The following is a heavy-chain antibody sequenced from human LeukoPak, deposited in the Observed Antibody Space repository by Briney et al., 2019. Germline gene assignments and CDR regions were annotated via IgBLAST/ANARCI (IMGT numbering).Heavy chain of an antibody. Sequence: GGSLRPSSAASGFTVSSNYMSWVRQAPGKGLEWVSVIYSGGSADYADSVKGRFSISRDNSKNTLYLQMNSLRAEDTAVYYCARSGYSSGWADYWGQGTLVTVSS. CDR3: ARSGYSSGWADY. CDR2: IYSGGSA. D-gene: IGHD6-19*01. CDR1: GFTVSSNY. V-gene: IGHV3-53*05. J-gene: IGHJ4*02.